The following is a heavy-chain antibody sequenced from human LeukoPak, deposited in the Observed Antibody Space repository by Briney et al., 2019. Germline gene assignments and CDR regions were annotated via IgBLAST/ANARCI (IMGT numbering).Heavy chain of an antibody. CDR1: GFSLSTSGMC. Sequence: SGPALVKPTQTPTLTCTFSGFSLSTSGMCVSWIRQPPGKALEWLARIDWDDDKYYSTSLKTRLIISKDTSKNQVVLTMTNMDPVDTATYYCARMPYYYDSSGSDPRYYYYGMDVWGQGTTVTVSS. J-gene: IGHJ6*02. CDR3: ARMPYYYDSSGSDPRYYYYGMDV. D-gene: IGHD3-22*01. CDR2: IDWDDDK. V-gene: IGHV2-70*11.